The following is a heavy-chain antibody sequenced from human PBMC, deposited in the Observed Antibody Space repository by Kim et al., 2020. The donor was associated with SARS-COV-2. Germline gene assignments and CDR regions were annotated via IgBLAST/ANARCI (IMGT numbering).Heavy chain of an antibody. V-gene: IGHV3-74*01. J-gene: IGHJ4*02. CDR3: ARRAYSSGWWYFDF. Sequence: YADSVQGRYTISRDNAKNALYLQMSSLRVEDTAVYYCARRAYSSGWWYFDFWGQGTLVAVSS. D-gene: IGHD6-19*01.